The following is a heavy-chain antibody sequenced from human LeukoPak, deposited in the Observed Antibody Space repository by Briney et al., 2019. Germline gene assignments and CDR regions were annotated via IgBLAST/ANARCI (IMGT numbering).Heavy chain of an antibody. J-gene: IGHJ6*02. Sequence: GESLKISCKGSGYSFTSYWIGWVRQMPGKGLEWMGIIYPGDSDTRYSPSLQGQVTMSADKSLTTAYLQWSSLKASDTAMYYCARPAAAGKAYYYYGMDVWGQGTTVTVSS. CDR2: IYPGDSDT. CDR1: GYSFTSYW. D-gene: IGHD6-13*01. V-gene: IGHV5-51*01. CDR3: ARPAAAGKAYYYYGMDV.